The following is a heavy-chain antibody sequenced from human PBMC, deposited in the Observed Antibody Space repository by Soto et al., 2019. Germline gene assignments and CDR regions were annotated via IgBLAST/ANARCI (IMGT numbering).Heavy chain of an antibody. CDR3: AKTIAPTGHITIFDY. Sequence: EVQLLESGGGLVQPGGSLRLSCAASGFTFSSYAMSWVRQAPGKGLEWVSAISGSGGSTYYADSVKGRFTISRDNSKNTLYLQMNSLRAEDTAVYYYAKTIAPTGHITIFDYWGQGTLVTVSS. CDR2: ISGSGGST. V-gene: IGHV3-23*01. D-gene: IGHD3-3*01. CDR1: GFTFSSYA. J-gene: IGHJ4*02.